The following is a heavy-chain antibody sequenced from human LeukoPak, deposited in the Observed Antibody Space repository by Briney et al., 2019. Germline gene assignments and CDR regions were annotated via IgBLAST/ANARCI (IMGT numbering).Heavy chain of an antibody. Sequence: GGSLRLSCAASGFTFSSYSMNWVRQAPGKGLEWISSISGSSRYIYYADSVKGRFTISRDNAQNSVYLQMNSLRAEDTAVYFCAGGSSTNSYYFDYWGQGTLVTVSS. CDR2: ISGSSRYI. CDR3: AGGSSTNSYYFDY. D-gene: IGHD2-2*01. J-gene: IGHJ4*02. V-gene: IGHV3-21*01. CDR1: GFTFSSYS.